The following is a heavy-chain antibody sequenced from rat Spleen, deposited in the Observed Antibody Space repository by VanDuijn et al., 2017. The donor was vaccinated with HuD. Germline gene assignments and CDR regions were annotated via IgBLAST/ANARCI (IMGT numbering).Heavy chain of an antibody. CDR3: ARHPSNYGWFAY. CDR1: GFTFNYYW. V-gene: IGHV5-31*01. J-gene: IGHJ3*01. Sequence: EVQLVESGGGLVQPGRSLKLSCITSGFTFNYYWMTWIRQAPGKGLEWVASITNAAGKVYYPDSVKGRFTISRDTAQNILYLQMNSLRSEDTATYYCARHPSNYGWFAYWGQGTLVTVSS. CDR2: ITNAAGKV. D-gene: IGHD1-11*01.